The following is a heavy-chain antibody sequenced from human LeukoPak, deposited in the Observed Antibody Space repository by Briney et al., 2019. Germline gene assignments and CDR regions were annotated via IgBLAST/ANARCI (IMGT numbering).Heavy chain of an antibody. D-gene: IGHD1-7*01. Sequence: ASVKVSCKVSGYALTELSMHWVRQAPGKGLEWMGGFDPEDGETIYAQKFQGRVTMTEDTSTDTAYMELSSLRSEDTAVYYCATVPGTTLADWFDPWGQGTLVTVSS. CDR1: GYALTELS. V-gene: IGHV1-24*01. CDR2: FDPEDGET. CDR3: ATVPGTTLADWFDP. J-gene: IGHJ5*02.